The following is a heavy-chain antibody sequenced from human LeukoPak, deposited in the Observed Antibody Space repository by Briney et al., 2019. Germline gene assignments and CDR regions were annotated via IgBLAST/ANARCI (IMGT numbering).Heavy chain of an antibody. CDR1: GYTFTSYA. J-gene: IGHJ6*02. CDR2: INTNTGNP. V-gene: IGHV7-4-1*02. Sequence: ASVKVSCKASGYTFTSYAMNWVRQAPGQGLERMGWINTNTGNPTYAQGFTGRFVFSLDTSVSTAYLQISSLKAEDTAVYYCAARFYGDTYYYYYCGMDVWGQGTTVTVSS. CDR3: AARFYGDTYYYYYCGMDV. D-gene: IGHD4-17*01.